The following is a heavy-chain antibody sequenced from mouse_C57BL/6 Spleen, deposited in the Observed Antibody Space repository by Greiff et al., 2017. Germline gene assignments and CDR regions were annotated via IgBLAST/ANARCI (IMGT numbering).Heavy chain of an antibody. Sequence: VHLVESGAELVRPGASVTLSCKASGYTFTDYVMHWVKQTPVHGLEWIGAIDPETGGTAYNQKFKGKAILTADKSSSTAYMELRSLTSEDSAVYYCTRDYGSRYFDVWGTGTTVTVSS. V-gene: IGHV1-15*01. CDR1: GYTFTDYV. J-gene: IGHJ1*03. CDR2: IDPETGGT. CDR3: TRDYGSRYFDV. D-gene: IGHD1-1*01.